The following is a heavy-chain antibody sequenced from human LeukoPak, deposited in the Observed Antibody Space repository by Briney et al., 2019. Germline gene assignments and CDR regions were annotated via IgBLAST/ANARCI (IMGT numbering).Heavy chain of an antibody. V-gene: IGHV1-2*02. J-gene: IGHJ3*02. CDR3: ASTSTARGVVIIGMYAFDI. Sequence: ASVKVSCKASGYTFTGYYMHWVRQAPGQGLEWMGWINPNSGGTNYAQKFQGRVTMTRDTSISTAYMELSRLRSDDTAVYYCASTSTARGVVIIGMYAFDIWGQGTMVTVSS. D-gene: IGHD3-22*01. CDR1: GYTFTGYY. CDR2: INPNSGGT.